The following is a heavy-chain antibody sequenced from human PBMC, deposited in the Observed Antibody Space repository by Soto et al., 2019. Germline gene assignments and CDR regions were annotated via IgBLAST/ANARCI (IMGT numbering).Heavy chain of an antibody. CDR2: ISYDGTIR. D-gene: IGHD2-8*01. J-gene: IGHJ6*02. Sequence: VQLVESGGGVVQPGRSLTLSCAASGDSGFSFSSYGFHWVRQAPGKGLEWVAVISYDGTIRHFAESVKGRFTVSRDNAMLTVDLQMNSLRPEDTAVYYCAKDRMVTSNSYGMDVWGQGTTVTVSS. CDR1: GDSGFSFSSYG. CDR3: AKDRMVTSNSYGMDV. V-gene: IGHV3-30*18.